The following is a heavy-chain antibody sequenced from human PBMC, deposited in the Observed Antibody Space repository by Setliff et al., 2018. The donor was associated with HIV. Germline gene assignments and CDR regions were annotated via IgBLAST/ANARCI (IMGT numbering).Heavy chain of an antibody. CDR3: ARDQGDGSGWYGGDY. V-gene: IGHV1-46*01. Sequence: GASVKVSCKASGYTFTSHSMHWVRQAPGQGLEWMGVINPSGGSAGYAQKFLGRVTLTRDTSTGTVYMDLRSLRSEDTAVYYCARDQGDGSGWYGGDYWGQGTLVTVSS. D-gene: IGHD6-19*01. CDR1: GYTFTSHS. CDR2: INPSGGSA. J-gene: IGHJ4*02.